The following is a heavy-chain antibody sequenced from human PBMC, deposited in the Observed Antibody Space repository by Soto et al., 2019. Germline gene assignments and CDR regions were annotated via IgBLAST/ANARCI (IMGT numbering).Heavy chain of an antibody. CDR1: GGSISSSNA. V-gene: IGHV4-4*02. D-gene: IGHD3-22*01. CDR3: ARIYDSSGYYYGNNWFDP. J-gene: IGHJ5*02. CDR2: IYHSGST. Sequence: SETLCLTCAVSGGSISSSNAWSWVSQPPGKGLKRNGEIYHSGSTNYNPSLKIRVTISIVTSKNQFSLKLSSVTAADTAVYYCARIYDSSGYYYGNNWFDPWGQGTLVTVSS.